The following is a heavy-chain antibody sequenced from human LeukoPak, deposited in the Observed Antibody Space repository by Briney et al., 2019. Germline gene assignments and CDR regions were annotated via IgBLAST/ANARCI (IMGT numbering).Heavy chain of an antibody. CDR3: AKYDTTVTPHFDY. CDR1: GFTFSSYG. J-gene: IGHJ4*02. V-gene: IGHV3-30*02. D-gene: IGHD4-17*01. Sequence: AGGSLRLSCAVSGFTFSSYGMHWVRQAPGKVLEWVAFIRNDGSNKYYADSVKGRFTISRDNSKNTLYLQMNSLRAKDTAVYYCAKYDTTVTPHFDYWGQGTLVTVSS. CDR2: IRNDGSNK.